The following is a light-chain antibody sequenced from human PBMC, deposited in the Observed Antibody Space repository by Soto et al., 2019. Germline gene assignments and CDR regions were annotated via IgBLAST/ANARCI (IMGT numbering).Light chain of an antibody. Sequence: DTVLTQSPGTLSLSPGERVTLSCRASQSVNSGDLAWYQQKPGQAPRLVIYAASSRATGIPDRFSGSWSGTAFTLPISRLDPEDFAVYYGQQYGNSPRTFGQGTKVEIK. V-gene: IGKV3-20*01. J-gene: IGKJ1*01. CDR2: AAS. CDR3: QQYGNSPRT. CDR1: QSVNSGD.